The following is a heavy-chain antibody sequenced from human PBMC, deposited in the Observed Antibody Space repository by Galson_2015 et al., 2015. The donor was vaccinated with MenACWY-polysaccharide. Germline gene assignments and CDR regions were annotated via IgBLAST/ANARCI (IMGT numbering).Heavy chain of an antibody. Sequence: SVKVSCKASGYTYTNYYIHWVRQAPGQGLEWLGFINPSGGSTSYAQKFQGRVTMTRDTSTGTVYVDLSSLRSEDTAVYYCARNAASGLDYWGHGTLVTVSS. CDR1: GYTYTNYY. V-gene: IGHV1-46*01. CDR2: INPSGGST. J-gene: IGHJ4*01. D-gene: IGHD3-10*01. CDR3: ARNAASGLDY.